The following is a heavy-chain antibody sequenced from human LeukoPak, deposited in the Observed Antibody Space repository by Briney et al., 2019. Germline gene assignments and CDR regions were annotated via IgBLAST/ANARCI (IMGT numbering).Heavy chain of an antibody. J-gene: IGHJ2*01. V-gene: IGHV3-74*01. CDR3: ARDRRDYDSSGYYKNNYWYFDL. CDR1: GFTFSSYW. D-gene: IGHD3-22*01. CDR2: INSDGSST. Sequence: PGGSLRLSCAASGFTFSSYWMHWVRQAPGKGLVWVSRINSDGSSTSYADSVKGRFTISRDNAKNTLYLQMNSLRAQDTAVYYCARDRRDYDSSGYYKNNYWYFDLWGRGTLVTVSS.